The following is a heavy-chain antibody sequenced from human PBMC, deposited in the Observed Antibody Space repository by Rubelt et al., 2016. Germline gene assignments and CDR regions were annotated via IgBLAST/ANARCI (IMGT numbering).Heavy chain of an antibody. D-gene: IGHD2-15*01. J-gene: IGHJ4*02. CDR3: ARHVLHCSGGSCYQFDY. Sequence: SGGGLVQPGGSLRLSCAASGFTFSSYWMSWVRQMPGKGLEWMGRIDPSDSYTNYSPSFQGHVTISADKSISTAYLQWSSLKASDTAMYYCARHVLHCSGGSCYQFDYWGQGTLVTVSS. V-gene: IGHV5-10-1*01. CDR1: GFTFSSYW. CDR2: IDPSDSYT.